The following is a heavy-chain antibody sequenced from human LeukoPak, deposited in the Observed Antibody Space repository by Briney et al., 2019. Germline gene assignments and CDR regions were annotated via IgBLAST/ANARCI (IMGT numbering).Heavy chain of an antibody. Sequence: SETLSLTCTVSDGSISSYYWSWIRQPPGKGLEWIGYIDYSGSTNYNPSLKSRVTISVDTSKNQFSLKLSSVTAADTAVYYCARYDSRGGHFDYWGQGTLVTVSS. CDR3: ARYDSRGGHFDY. J-gene: IGHJ4*02. D-gene: IGHD3-22*01. CDR1: DGSISSYY. V-gene: IGHV4-59*01. CDR2: IDYSGST.